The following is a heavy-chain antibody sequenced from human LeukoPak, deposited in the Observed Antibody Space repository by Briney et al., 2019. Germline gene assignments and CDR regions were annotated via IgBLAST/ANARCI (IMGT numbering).Heavy chain of an antibody. J-gene: IGHJ5*02. CDR1: GGTFSIYA. CDR2: IIPIFGTA. Sequence: SVKVSCKASGGTFSIYAISWVRQAPGQGLEWMGGIIPIFGTANYAQKFQGRVTITADESTSTASMELSSLRSEDTAVYYCARERGIVVGRNWFDPWGQGTLVTVSS. CDR3: ARERGIVVGRNWFDP. V-gene: IGHV1-69*13. D-gene: IGHD3-22*01.